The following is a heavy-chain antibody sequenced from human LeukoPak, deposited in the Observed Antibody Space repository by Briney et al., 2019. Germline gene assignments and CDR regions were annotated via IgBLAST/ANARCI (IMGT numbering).Heavy chain of an antibody. D-gene: IGHD3-22*01. J-gene: IGHJ5*02. CDR1: GFTFSNAW. V-gene: IGHV3-15*07. CDR2: IRSNSDGGTI. CDR3: ATDFYDST. Sequence: GGSLRLSCATTGFTFSNAWMNWVRQAPGKGLEWVGRIRSNSDGGTIDYAAPVKGRFTLSRDDSKTTLYLQMNSLQTEDTAVYYCATDFYDSTWGQGTLVTVSS.